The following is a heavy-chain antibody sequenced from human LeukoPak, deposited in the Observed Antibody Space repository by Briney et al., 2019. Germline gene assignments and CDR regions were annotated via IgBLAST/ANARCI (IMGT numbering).Heavy chain of an antibody. J-gene: IGHJ3*02. D-gene: IGHD2-2*01. CDR3: ARHEGSSLSDAFDN. CDR2: ICPGDSDT. Sequence: GESLKISCKGSGYSFTSHWIGWVRQLPGKGLEWMGIICPGDSDTRFSPSFQGLVTISADKSISTAYLQWSSLKASDTAMYYCARHEGSSLSDAFDNWGQGTMVTVSS. V-gene: IGHV5-51*01. CDR1: GYSFTSHW.